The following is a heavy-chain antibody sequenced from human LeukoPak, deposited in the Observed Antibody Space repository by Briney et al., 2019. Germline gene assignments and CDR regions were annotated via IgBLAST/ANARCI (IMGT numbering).Heavy chain of an antibody. D-gene: IGHD1-1*01. CDR2: IMPMFGKT. Sequence: SVKVSCKASGGTFSSYDISWVRQAPGQGLEWMGGIMPMFGKTNYAQKFQGRVTTTADKATSTAYMELSSLRSEDTAVYYCTRGWTHWGQGTLVTVSS. CDR1: GGTFSSYD. J-gene: IGHJ4*02. V-gene: IGHV1-69*06. CDR3: TRGWTH.